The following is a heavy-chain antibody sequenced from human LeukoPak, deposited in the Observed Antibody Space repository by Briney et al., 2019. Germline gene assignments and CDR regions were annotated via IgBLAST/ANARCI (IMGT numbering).Heavy chain of an antibody. CDR2: ISDRDHNT. V-gene: IGHV3-23*01. Sequence: GGSLRLSCSASGFPFSSYAMHWVRQAPGKGLEWVSSISDRDHNTYYADSVKGRFTISRDNSKNTLYLQMNSLRAEDTAVYYCAKGGLSRAGLDFWGQGTLVTVSS. D-gene: IGHD5/OR15-5a*01. CDR3: AKGGLSRAGLDF. J-gene: IGHJ4*02. CDR1: GFPFSSYA.